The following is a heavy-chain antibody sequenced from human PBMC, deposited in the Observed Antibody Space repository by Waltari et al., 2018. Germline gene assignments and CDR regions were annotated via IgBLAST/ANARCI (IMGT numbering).Heavy chain of an antibody. V-gene: IGHV3-30*18. CDR1: GFTFSSYG. CDR2: IWYDGSNK. D-gene: IGHD5-18*01. Sequence: VQLVESGGGVVQPGRSLRLSCAASGFTFSSYGMHWVRQAPGKGLEWVAVIWYDGSNKYYADSVKGRFTISRDNSKNTLYLQMNSLRAEDTAMYYCAKSGDRQPALGRYYFDYWGQGTLVTVSS. J-gene: IGHJ4*02. CDR3: AKSGDRQPALGRYYFDY.